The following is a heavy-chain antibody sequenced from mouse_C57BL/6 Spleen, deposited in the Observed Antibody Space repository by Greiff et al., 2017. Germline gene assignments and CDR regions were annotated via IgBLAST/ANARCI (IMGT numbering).Heavy chain of an antibody. CDR2: IYPGDGDT. J-gene: IGHJ2*01. D-gene: IGHD1-1*01. CDR1: GYAISSSC. CDR3: AKYDYYDSSPFDY. V-gene: IGHV1-82*01. Sequence: VQLQESGPELVKPGASVKISCKASGYAISSSCMNWVKQRPGKGLEWIGRIYPGDGDTNYNGKFKGKATLTADKSSSTAYMQLSSLTSEDSAVXFCAKYDYYDSSPFDYWGQGTTLTVSS.